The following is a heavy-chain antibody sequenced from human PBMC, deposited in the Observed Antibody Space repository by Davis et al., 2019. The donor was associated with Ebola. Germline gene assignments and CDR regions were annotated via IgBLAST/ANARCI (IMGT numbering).Heavy chain of an antibody. J-gene: IGHJ3*02. CDR3: ARDSTNYYITGAFDI. V-gene: IGHV3-30-3*01. Sequence: GESLKISCAASGFNFSTYAIHWVRQTSGKGLEWVAVMSYDGTFKYYAESVKGRFSISRDNSKNTLFLQMSSLRAEETAVYYCARDSTNYYITGAFDIWGQGTMVTVSS. CDR2: MSYDGTFK. CDR1: GFNFSTYA. D-gene: IGHD2/OR15-2a*01.